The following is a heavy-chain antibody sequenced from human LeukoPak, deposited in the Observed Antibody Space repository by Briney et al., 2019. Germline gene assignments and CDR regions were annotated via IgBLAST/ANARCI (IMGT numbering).Heavy chain of an antibody. V-gene: IGHV3-30*18. CDR1: GFTFSSYG. Sequence: PGRSLRLSCAASGFTFSSYGMHWVRQAPGKGLEWVAVISYDGSNKYYADSVKGRFTISRDSSKNALYLQMNSLRAEDTAVYYCAKDRQFLYSSSWYPDYWGQGTLVTVSS. CDR2: ISYDGSNK. CDR3: AKDRQFLYSSSWYPDY. J-gene: IGHJ4*02. D-gene: IGHD6-13*01.